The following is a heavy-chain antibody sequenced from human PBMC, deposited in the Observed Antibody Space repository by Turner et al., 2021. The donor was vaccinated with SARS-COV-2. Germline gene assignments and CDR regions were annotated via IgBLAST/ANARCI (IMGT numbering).Heavy chain of an antibody. J-gene: IGHJ5*02. CDR1: GYTFTSYG. Sequence: QVQLVQSGAEVKKPGASVKVSCKSSGYTFTSYGMHWVRQAPGQRLEWMGWINAGNGNTKYSQKFQGRVTITRDTSASTAYMELNSLRSEDTAVYYCARDFSYYDSSGYYFFSPWFDPWGQGTLVTVSS. V-gene: IGHV1-3*01. CDR3: ARDFSYYDSSGYYFFSPWFDP. CDR2: INAGNGNT. D-gene: IGHD3-22*01.